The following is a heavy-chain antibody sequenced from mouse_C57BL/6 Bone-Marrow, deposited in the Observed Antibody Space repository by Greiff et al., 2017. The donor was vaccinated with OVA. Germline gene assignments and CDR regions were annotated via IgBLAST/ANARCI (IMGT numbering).Heavy chain of an antibody. D-gene: IGHD2-3*01. Sequence: EVNLVESGGGLVQPGGSMKLSCAASGFTFSDAWMDWVRQSPEKGLEWVAEIRNKANNHATYYAESVKGRFTISRDDSKSSVYLQMNSLRAEDTGIYYCTRRMGRNYFDYWGQGTTLTVSS. CDR3: TRRMGRNYFDY. CDR1: GFTFSDAW. CDR2: IRNKANNHAT. J-gene: IGHJ2*01. V-gene: IGHV6-6*01.